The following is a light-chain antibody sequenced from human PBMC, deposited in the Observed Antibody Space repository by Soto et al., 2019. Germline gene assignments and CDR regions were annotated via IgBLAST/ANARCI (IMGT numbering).Light chain of an antibody. V-gene: IGKV2-28*01. J-gene: IGKJ4*01. CDR3: QQYNSYPLT. CDR1: QSLVHSNGNNY. CDR2: KAS. Sequence: DIVMTQSPLSLPVTPGQPASISCRSSQSLVHSNGNNYLEWYLQKPGQSPQLLIYKASTLKSGVPSRFSGSGSGTDFTLTISSLQPEDFATYYCQQYNSYPLTFGGGTKVDIK.